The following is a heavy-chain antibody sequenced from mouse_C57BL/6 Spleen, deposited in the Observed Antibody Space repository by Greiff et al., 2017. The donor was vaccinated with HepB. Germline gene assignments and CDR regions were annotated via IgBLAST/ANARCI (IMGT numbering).Heavy chain of an antibody. CDR3: ARWTTVVASFDY. V-gene: IGHV1-64*01. D-gene: IGHD1-1*01. Sequence: VQLQQSGAELVKPGASVKLSCKASGYTFTSYWMHWVKQRPGQGLEWIGMIHPNSGSTNYNEKFKSKATLTVDKSSSTAYMQLSSLTSEDSAVYYCARWTTVVASFDYWGQGTTLTVSS. CDR2: IHPNSGST. J-gene: IGHJ2*01. CDR1: GYTFTSYW.